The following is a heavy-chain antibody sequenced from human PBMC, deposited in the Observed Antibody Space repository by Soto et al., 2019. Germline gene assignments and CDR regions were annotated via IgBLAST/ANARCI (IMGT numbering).Heavy chain of an antibody. V-gene: IGHV3-30*18. D-gene: IGHD2-2*01. J-gene: IGHJ5*02. CDR1: GFTFSSYG. Sequence: QVQLVESGGGVVQPGRSLRLSCAASGFTFSSYGMHWVRQAPGKGLEWVAVISYDGSNKYYADSVKGRFTISRDNSTNTLYLQMNSLRAEDTAVYYCAKGPRSVVPAAMAWFDPWGQGTLVTVSS. CDR2: ISYDGSNK. CDR3: AKGPRSVVPAAMAWFDP.